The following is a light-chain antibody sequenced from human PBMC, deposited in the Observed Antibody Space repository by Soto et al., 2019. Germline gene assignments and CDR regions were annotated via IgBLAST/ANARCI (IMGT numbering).Light chain of an antibody. CDR1: QSVSSNF. J-gene: IGKJ2*01. CDR3: QQYGSSPRT. Sequence: EIVLTQSPGTRSLSPGERATLSCRASQSVSSNFLAWYQQKPGQAPRLLIYGASSRATGIPDRFSGSGSGTDFTLTISSREPEDFAVYYCQQYGSSPRTFGQGTKLEIK. V-gene: IGKV3-20*01. CDR2: GAS.